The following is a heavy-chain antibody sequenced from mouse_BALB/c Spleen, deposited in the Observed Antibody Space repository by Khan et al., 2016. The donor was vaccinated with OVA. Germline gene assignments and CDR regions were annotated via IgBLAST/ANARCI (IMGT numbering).Heavy chain of an antibody. D-gene: IGHD2-3*01. CDR3: ARGFDGYSALYAMDY. V-gene: IGHV2-6*02. CDR1: GFSLTSYG. J-gene: IGHJ4*01. Sequence: QVQLKESGPGLVAPSQSLSITCTVSGFSLTSYGVHWVRQPPGKGLEWLVVIWSDGSTNYNSVLNSRLSISKDNSKSQVFLKMNSLQTDDTAIYYCARGFDGYSALYAMDYWGQGTSVTVSS. CDR2: IWSDGST.